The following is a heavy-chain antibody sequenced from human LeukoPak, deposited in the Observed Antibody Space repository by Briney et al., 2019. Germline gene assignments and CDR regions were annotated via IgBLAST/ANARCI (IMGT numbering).Heavy chain of an antibody. D-gene: IGHD6-25*01. CDR2: VYYGRSP. J-gene: IGHJ4*02. Sequence: SETLSLTCTVSGDSISRSTYYWAWLRQPPGKGLEWIGSVYYGRSPYFNPSLESRATISVDTSKNHFSLKMSSVTAADTAVYYCARSSGTGTFSYWGQGTLVTVSS. CDR3: ARSSGTGTFSY. CDR1: GDSISRSTYY. V-gene: IGHV4-39*02.